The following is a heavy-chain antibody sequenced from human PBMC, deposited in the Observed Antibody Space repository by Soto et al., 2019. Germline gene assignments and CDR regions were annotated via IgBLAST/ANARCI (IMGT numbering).Heavy chain of an antibody. V-gene: IGHV3-23*01. D-gene: IGHD3-10*01. CDR3: AKESFRFGELLSPYYFDY. CDR1: GFTFSSYA. J-gene: IGHJ4*02. CDR2: ISGSGGST. Sequence: GGSLRLSCAASGFTFSSYAMSWVRQAPGKGLEWVSAISGSGGSTYYADSVKGRFTISRDNSKNTLYLQMNSLRAEDTAVYYCAKESFRFGELLSPYYFDYWGQGTLVTVSS.